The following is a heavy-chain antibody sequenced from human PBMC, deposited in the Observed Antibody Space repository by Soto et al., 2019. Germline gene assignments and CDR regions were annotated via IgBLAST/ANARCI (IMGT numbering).Heavy chain of an antibody. CDR2: ISSNGGST. V-gene: IGHV3-64D*08. CDR3: VGAYNWNLGDYNWFDP. Sequence: GGSLRLSCSASGFTFSSYAMHWVRQAPGKGREYVSAISSNGGSTYYAVSVKRRFTISRDNSTNNLYLKMSSLRDKDTAVYYCVGAYNWNLGDYNWFDPWGQGTLVTVSS. D-gene: IGHD1-7*01. J-gene: IGHJ5*02. CDR1: GFTFSSYA.